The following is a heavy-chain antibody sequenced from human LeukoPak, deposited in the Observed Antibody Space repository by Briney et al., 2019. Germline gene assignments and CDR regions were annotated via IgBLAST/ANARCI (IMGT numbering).Heavy chain of an antibody. V-gene: IGHV1-8*03. CDR1: GGTFSSYA. D-gene: IGHD1-7*01. Sequence: GASVKVSCKASGGTFSSYAISWVRQAPGQGLEWMGWMNPNSGNTGYAQKFQGRVTITRNTSISTAYMELSSLRSEDTAVYYCAAELSLDAFDIWGQGTMVTVSS. J-gene: IGHJ3*02. CDR2: MNPNSGNT. CDR3: AAELSLDAFDI.